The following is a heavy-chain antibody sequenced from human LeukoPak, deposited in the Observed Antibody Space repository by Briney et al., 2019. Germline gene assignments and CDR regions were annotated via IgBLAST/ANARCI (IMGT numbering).Heavy chain of an antibody. CDR2: INSDGSST. V-gene: IGHV3-74*01. CDR3: ARDLKPIWFGELSSWFDP. Sequence: GGSLRLSCAASGFTFSSYWMHWVRQAPGKGLVWVSRINSDGSSTSYADSVKGRFTISRDNAKNTLYLQMNSLRAEDTAVYYCARDLKPIWFGELSSWFDPWGQGTLVTASS. CDR1: GFTFSSYW. D-gene: IGHD3-10*01. J-gene: IGHJ5*02.